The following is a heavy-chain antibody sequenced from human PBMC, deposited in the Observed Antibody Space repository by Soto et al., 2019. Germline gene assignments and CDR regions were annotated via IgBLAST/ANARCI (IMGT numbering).Heavy chain of an antibody. CDR3: ARAYGDYYFDY. Sequence: QVQLVQSGAEVKKPGASVKVSCKTSGYTFSSYGISWVRQAPGQGLEWMGWISTYKGDTHYVQNLQGRVTLTTDTSTSTAYTELRSLRSDDTAVYYCARAYGDYYFDYWGQGTLATVSS. CDR2: ISTYKGDT. CDR1: GYTFSSYG. D-gene: IGHD4-17*01. V-gene: IGHV1-18*01. J-gene: IGHJ4*02.